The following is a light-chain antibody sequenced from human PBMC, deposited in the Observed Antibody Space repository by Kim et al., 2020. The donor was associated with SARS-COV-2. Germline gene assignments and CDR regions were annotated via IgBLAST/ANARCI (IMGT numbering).Light chain of an antibody. J-gene: IGKJ4*01. V-gene: IGKV1-39*01. CDR3: QQSYSTPLT. CDR1: QSISNF. CDR2: AAS. Sequence: ASVGDRVTITCRASQSISNFLNWFQQKPGKAPKLLMYAASSLQSGVPSRFSGSGSGTDFTLTISSLQPEDFATYYCQQSYSTPLTFGGGTKVDIK.